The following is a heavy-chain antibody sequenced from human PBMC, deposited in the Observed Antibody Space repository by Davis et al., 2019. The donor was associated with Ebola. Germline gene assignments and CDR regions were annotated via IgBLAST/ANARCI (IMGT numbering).Heavy chain of an antibody. V-gene: IGHV3-21*01. J-gene: IGHJ6*02. CDR3: ASHLGVHGMDV. Sequence: GESLKISCAASGFSLNNYNMNWVRQAPGKGLEWVSYISTSGNYMYYADSVKGRFTVSRDNANNSLYLQMNSLRAEDTAVYYCASHLGVHGMDVWGQGTTVTVSS. CDR2: ISTSGNYM. CDR1: GFSLNNYN. D-gene: IGHD3-16*01.